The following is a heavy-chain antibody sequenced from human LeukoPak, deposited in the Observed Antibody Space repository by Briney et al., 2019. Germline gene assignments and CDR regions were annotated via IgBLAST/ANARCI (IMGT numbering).Heavy chain of an antibody. J-gene: IGHJ5*02. V-gene: IGHV4-4*02. D-gene: IGHD2-2*01. CDR3: ARGRADIVVVPAAVWFDP. CDR1: GGSISSSNW. Sequence: SETLSLTCAVSGGSISSSNWWSWVRQPPGKGLEWIGEIYHSGSTNYNPSLKSRVTISVDTSKNQFSLKLSSVTAADTAVYYCARGRADIVVVPAAVWFDPWGQGTLVTVSS. CDR2: IYHSGST.